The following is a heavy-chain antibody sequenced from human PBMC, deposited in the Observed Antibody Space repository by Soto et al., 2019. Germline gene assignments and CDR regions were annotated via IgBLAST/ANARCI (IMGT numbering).Heavy chain of an antibody. J-gene: IGHJ4*02. CDR1: GFTFSSYA. CDR3: ARGWQWLLPDY. CDR2: ISYDGSNK. D-gene: IGHD6-19*01. Sequence: PGGSLRLSCAASGFTFSSYAMHWVRQASGKGLEWVAVISYDGSNKYYADSVKGRFTISRDNSKNTLYLQMNSLRAEDTAVYYCARGWQWLLPDYWGQGTLVTVSS. V-gene: IGHV3-30-3*01.